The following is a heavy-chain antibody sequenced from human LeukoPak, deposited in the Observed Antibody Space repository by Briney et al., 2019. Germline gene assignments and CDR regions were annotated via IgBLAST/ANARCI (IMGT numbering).Heavy chain of an antibody. CDR3: AREGNWFDP. V-gene: IGHV4-61*02. Sequence: SQTLSLTCTVSGGSISSGSYYWSWIRQPAGKGLEWIGRIYTSGSTNYNPSLKSRVTISVDTSKNQFSLKPSSVTAADTAVYYCAREGNWFDPWGQGTLVTVSS. J-gene: IGHJ5*02. CDR2: IYTSGST. CDR1: GGSISSGSYY.